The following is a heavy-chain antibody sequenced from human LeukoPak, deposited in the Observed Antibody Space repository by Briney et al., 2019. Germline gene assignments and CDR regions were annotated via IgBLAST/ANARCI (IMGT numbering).Heavy chain of an antibody. V-gene: IGHV4-34*09. Sequence: PSEALSLTCAVYGGSVSGYYWSWIRQPPGKGVEWIGEINHSGSTNYNPSLESRVTISVDTSKNQFSLKMSSVTAADTAVYYCARDSSRHGCHAGLDYWGQGTLVTVSS. J-gene: IGHJ4*02. CDR1: GGSVSGYY. D-gene: IGHD6-19*01. CDR3: ARDSSRHGCHAGLDY. CDR2: INHSGST.